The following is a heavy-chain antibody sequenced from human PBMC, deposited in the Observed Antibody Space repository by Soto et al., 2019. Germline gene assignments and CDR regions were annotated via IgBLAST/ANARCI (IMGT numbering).Heavy chain of an antibody. CDR1: GFSFSYSA. Sequence: PGGSLRLSCAASGFSFSYSAMHWVRQAPGERLEWVAIIWYDGSNKYYADSVKGRFIISRDNSDNTLYLQMNSLRAEDTAVYYCATRGGLLRYFDWSSGSDAFDISGQGTMVTVSS. J-gene: IGHJ3*02. D-gene: IGHD3-9*01. CDR2: IWYDGSNK. CDR3: ATRGGLLRYFDWSSGSDAFDI. V-gene: IGHV3-33*03.